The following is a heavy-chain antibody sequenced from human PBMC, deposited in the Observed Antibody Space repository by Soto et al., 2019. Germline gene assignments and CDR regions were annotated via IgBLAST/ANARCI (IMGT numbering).Heavy chain of an antibody. V-gene: IGHV1-46*01. CDR3: ARGDYESAFDI. Sequence: VRQAPGQGLEWMGIINPSGGSTSYAQKFQGRVTMTRDTSTSTVYMELSSLRSEDTAVYYCARGDYESAFDIWGQGTMVTVSS. D-gene: IGHD4-17*01. J-gene: IGHJ3*02. CDR2: INPSGGST.